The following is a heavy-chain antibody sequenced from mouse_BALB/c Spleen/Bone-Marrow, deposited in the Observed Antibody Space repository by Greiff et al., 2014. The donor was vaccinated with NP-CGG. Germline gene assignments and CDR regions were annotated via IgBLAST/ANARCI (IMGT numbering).Heavy chain of an antibody. J-gene: IGHJ4*01. Sequence: QVQLQQPGAELVRPGTSAKVSCKASGYAFTNYLIEWVKQRPGQGLEWIGVINPGSGGTNYNEKFKGKATLTADKSSSTAYMQLSSLTSDDSAVYFCARRITTARAMDYWGQGTSVTVSS. D-gene: IGHD1-2*01. V-gene: IGHV1-54*01. CDR1: GYAFTNYL. CDR3: ARRITTARAMDY. CDR2: INPGSGGT.